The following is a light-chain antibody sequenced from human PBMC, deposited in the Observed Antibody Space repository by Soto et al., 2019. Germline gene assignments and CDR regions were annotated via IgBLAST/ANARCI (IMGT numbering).Light chain of an antibody. J-gene: IGKJ1*01. CDR2: GAS. Sequence: EVVLTQSPGTLSLSPGERATLSCRASQSVGSTYLAWYQQKPGQAPRLLIYGASTRATDIPARFSGSGSGTEFILTISSLQSEDFAVYYCQQYNNWPRTFGQGTKVDIK. CDR1: QSVGSTY. CDR3: QQYNNWPRT. V-gene: IGKV3-15*01.